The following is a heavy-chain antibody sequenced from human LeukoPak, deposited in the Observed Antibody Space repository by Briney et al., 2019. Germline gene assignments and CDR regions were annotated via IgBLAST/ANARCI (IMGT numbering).Heavy chain of an antibody. CDR1: GGSVTTTYY. J-gene: IGHJ5*02. Sequence: PSETLSLTCSVSGGSVTTTYYWSWIRQPPGGGLEWIASLYHSGNSNYNPSLKSRVTMSVDTSKNQFSLQLTSMTAADTAIYHCTRHQTNFYGSGAPFDPWDQGTLVTVSS. CDR2: LYHSGNS. CDR3: TRHQTNFYGSGAPFDP. V-gene: IGHV4-39*01. D-gene: IGHD3-10*01.